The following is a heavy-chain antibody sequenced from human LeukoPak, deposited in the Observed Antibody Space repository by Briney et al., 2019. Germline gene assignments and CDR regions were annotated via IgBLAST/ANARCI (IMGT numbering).Heavy chain of an antibody. CDR3: AIASRSNMADYYFDY. Sequence: RGGSLRLSCAASGFTFSDYYMSWVRQAPGKGLEWVSYISSSSSYINYADSVQGRFTISRDNAKNSLYLQMNSLRAEDTAVYYCAIASRSNMADYYFDYWGQGTLLTVSS. J-gene: IGHJ4*02. CDR2: ISSSSSYI. V-gene: IGHV3-11*03. CDR1: GFTFSDYY. D-gene: IGHD3-3*01.